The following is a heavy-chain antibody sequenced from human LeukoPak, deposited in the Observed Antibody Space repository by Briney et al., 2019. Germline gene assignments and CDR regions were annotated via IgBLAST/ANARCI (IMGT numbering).Heavy chain of an antibody. CDR2: AYYTGST. J-gene: IGHJ4*02. Sequence: NASETLSLTCAVSGDSISSYYWSWIRQPPGKGLEWIGCAYYTGSTNYNPSLKSRVHISVDTSKNQFSLKLSSVTAADTAVYYCARPLEVGATTPFNYWGQGTLVTVSS. CDR1: GDSISSYY. V-gene: IGHV4-59*08. CDR3: ARPLEVGATTPFNY. D-gene: IGHD1-26*01.